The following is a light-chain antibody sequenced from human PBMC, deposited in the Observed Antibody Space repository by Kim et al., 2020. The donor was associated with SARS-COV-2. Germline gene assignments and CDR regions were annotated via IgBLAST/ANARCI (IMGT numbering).Light chain of an antibody. CDR2: KDS. CDR3: QSADSSDSYYV. J-gene: IGLJ1*01. CDR1: ALPKQF. V-gene: IGLV3-25*03. Sequence: PGQTARITCSGDALPKQFAYWYQQKPGQAPVLVIYKDSERPSGIPERFSGSSSGTTVTLTISGVQAEDEADYYCQSADSSDSYYVFGSGTKVTVL.